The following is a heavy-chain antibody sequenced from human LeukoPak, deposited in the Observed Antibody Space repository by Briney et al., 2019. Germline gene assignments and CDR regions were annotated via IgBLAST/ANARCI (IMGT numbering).Heavy chain of an antibody. CDR3: ARGGAARLHFQN. D-gene: IGHD6-6*01. CDR2: IYHSGST. CDR1: GGSISTYY. V-gene: IGHV4-59*01. J-gene: IGHJ1*01. Sequence: KSSETLSLTCTVSGGSISTYYWNWIRQPPGKGLEWIGYIYHSGSTNCNPSLQSRVTISVDTSKNQFSLNLNSVTAADTAVYYCARGGAARLHFQNWGQGTLVTVSS.